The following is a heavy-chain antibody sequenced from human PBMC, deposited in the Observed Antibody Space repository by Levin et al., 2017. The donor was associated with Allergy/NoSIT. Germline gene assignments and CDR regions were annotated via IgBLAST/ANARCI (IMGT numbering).Heavy chain of an antibody. CDR3: ARANSSPHWFDP. V-gene: IGHV4-30-4*01. Sequence: SETLSLTCTVSGGSITSGDSYWSWIRQPPGKGLEWIGYIYYSGSTYYNPSLKSRVTISVDTSKNHFSLKLSSVTAADTAVYYCARANSSPHWFDPWGQGTLVTVSS. CDR1: GGSITSGDSY. D-gene: IGHD6-13*01. CDR2: IYYSGST. J-gene: IGHJ5*02.